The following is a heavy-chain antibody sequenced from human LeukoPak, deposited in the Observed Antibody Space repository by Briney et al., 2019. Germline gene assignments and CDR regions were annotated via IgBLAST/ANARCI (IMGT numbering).Heavy chain of an antibody. CDR1: GGSINIYY. J-gene: IGHJ4*02. D-gene: IGHD3-10*01. CDR3: ARAHYSGSGTYYNRAFDY. Sequence: SETLSLTCTVSGGSINIYYWSWIRQPPGKGLEWIGYIYYRGTINYNPSLKSRVTVSIDTSKNQFSLKLSSVTAADTAVYYCARAHYSGSGTYYNRAFDYWGQGTLVTVSS. V-gene: IGHV4-59*01. CDR2: IYYRGTI.